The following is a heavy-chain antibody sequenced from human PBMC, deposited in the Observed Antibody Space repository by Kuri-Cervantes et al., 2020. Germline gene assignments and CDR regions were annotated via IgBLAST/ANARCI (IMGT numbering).Heavy chain of an antibody. J-gene: IGHJ4*02. Sequence: SEILSSTFAVSGYSISSGYYWGWIRQPPGKGLEWIGSIYHSGSTYYNPSLKSRVTISVDTSKNQFSLKLSSVTAADTAVYYCARQGYCSSTSCYDWGLGYWGQGTLVTVSS. CDR1: GYSISSGYY. CDR3: ARQGYCSSTSCYDWGLGY. V-gene: IGHV4-38-2*01. CDR2: IYHSGST. D-gene: IGHD2-2*01.